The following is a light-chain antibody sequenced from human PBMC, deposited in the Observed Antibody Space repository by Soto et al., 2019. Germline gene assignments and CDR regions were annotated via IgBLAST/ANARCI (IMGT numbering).Light chain of an antibody. CDR1: QGIRND. CDR2: AAS. Sequence: AIQMTQSPSSLSESVGDRVTITCRASQGIRNDLGGYQQKPGKAPNLLIYAASSSQSGGPSRLSGSGSGTDFTLTISSLQPEDFATYYCLQDYKYPRTFGQGTKVEIK. CDR3: LQDYKYPRT. J-gene: IGKJ1*01. V-gene: IGKV1-6*01.